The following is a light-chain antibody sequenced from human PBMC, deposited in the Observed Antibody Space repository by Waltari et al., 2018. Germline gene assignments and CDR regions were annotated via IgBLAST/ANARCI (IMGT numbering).Light chain of an antibody. CDR3: QHRNSWPLT. V-gene: IGKV3-11*01. CDR2: DAS. Sequence: IVFTQSPATLSLSPGERATLSCRASQSISSYLGWYQQKPGQAPRLLIYDASNRATGIPARFSGSGSGTDFTLTISSLEPEDFAVYYCQHRNSWPLTFGGGTKVEIK. CDR1: QSISSY. J-gene: IGKJ4*01.